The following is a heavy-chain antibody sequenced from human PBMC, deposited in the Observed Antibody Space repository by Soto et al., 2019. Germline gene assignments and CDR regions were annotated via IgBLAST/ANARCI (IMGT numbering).Heavy chain of an antibody. Sequence: PAETLSLTCTVSGGSISSYYWSWVRQPPGKGLEWIGYIYYSGSTNYNPSLKSRVTISVDTSKNQFSLKLSSVTAADTAVYYCARGSARFDPWGQGTLVTVS. CDR2: IYYSGST. CDR1: GGSISSYY. J-gene: IGHJ5*02. CDR3: ARGSARFDP. V-gene: IGHV4-59*01.